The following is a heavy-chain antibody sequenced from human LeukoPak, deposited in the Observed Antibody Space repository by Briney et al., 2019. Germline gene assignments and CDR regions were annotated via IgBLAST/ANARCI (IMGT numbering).Heavy chain of an antibody. Sequence: ASVKVSCKASGYTFTSYDINWVRQATGQGLEWMGWMNPNSGNTGYAQKFQGRVTITRNTSISTAYMELSSLRSEDTAVYYCARVRHSSGSRLDYWGQGTLVTVSS. CDR1: GYTFTSYD. V-gene: IGHV1-8*03. CDR2: MNPNSGNT. CDR3: ARVRHSSGSRLDY. D-gene: IGHD3-22*01. J-gene: IGHJ4*02.